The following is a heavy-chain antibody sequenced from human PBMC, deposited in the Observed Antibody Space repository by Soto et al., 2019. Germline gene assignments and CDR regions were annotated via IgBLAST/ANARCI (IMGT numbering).Heavy chain of an antibody. D-gene: IGHD6-6*01. Sequence: GASVTVSCTASVYAFTVYYMHWVRQAPGQGLEWMGWINPNSGGTNYAQKFQGWVTMTRDTSISTAYMELSRLRSDDTAVYYCARDRIFLAARPQSSPYYYYGMDVWGQGTTVTVSS. CDR2: INPNSGGT. CDR1: VYAFTVYY. J-gene: IGHJ6*02. CDR3: ARDRIFLAARPQSSPYYYYGMDV. V-gene: IGHV1-2*04.